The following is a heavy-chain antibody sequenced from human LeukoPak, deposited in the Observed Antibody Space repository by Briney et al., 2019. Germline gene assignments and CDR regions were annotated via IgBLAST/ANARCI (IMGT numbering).Heavy chain of an antibody. Sequence: GGSLRLSCAASGFTFSDYYMSWIRQAPGKGLECVSYISSSGSTIYYAAAVKGRFTISRDNATNSLYLQMNSLRAEDTAVYYCARNGIGGIYYYYYMDVWGKGTTVTVSS. D-gene: IGHD3-10*01. J-gene: IGHJ6*03. CDR2: ISSSGSTI. CDR3: ARNGIGGIYYYYYMDV. CDR1: GFTFSDYY. V-gene: IGHV3-11*01.